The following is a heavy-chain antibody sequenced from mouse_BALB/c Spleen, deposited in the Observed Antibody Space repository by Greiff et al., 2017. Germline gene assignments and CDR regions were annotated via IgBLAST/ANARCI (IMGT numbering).Heavy chain of an antibody. CDR1: GYTFTDYV. D-gene: IGHD2-1*01. CDR2: IYPGSGST. CDR3: AREGDYGNPYFDY. V-gene: IGHV1-77*01. Sequence: QVQLQQSGPELVKPGASVKMSCKASGYTFTDYVISWVKQRTGQGLEWIGEIYPGSGSTYYNEKFKGKATLTADKSSNTAYMQLSSLTSEDSAVYFCAREGDYGNPYFDYWGQGTTLTVSS. J-gene: IGHJ2*01.